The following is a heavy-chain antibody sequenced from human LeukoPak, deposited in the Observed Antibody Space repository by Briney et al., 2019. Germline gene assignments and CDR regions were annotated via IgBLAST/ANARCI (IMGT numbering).Heavy chain of an antibody. Sequence: GGALRLSCVASGFAFNTYWIHWGRQAPGKGLVWVSRINGDGSSTSYADSVKGRFTITRDNAKNTLYLQMNSLRAEDTAVYSCARDLQYTLIWSDPWGQGTLVTVSS. J-gene: IGHJ5*02. CDR2: INGDGSST. CDR1: GFAFNTYW. D-gene: IGHD2-2*02. V-gene: IGHV3-74*01. CDR3: ARDLQYTLIWSDP.